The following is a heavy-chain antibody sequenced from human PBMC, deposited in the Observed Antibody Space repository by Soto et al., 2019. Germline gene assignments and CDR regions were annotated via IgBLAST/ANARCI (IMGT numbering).Heavy chain of an antibody. CDR2: ISYDGTNT. V-gene: IGHV3-30*18. D-gene: IGHD3-9*01. CDR3: AQGGRVLRYFDWLLD. Sequence: QVQLVESGGGVVQPGMSLRLSCTASGFTFSSYGMHWIRQAPGKGLEWVAVISYDGTNTYYVDSMKGRFTISRDNSKNTLYLQMNSLRVDDTAVYYCAQGGRVLRYFDWLLDWGQGTLVTVSS. J-gene: IGHJ4*02. CDR1: GFTFSSYG.